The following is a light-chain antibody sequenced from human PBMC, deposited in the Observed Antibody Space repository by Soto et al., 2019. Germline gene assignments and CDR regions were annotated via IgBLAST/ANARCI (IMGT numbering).Light chain of an antibody. CDR3: QQLNSYPLT. Sequence: DIQMTQSPSSLSASVGDRVTITCRASQSISSYLNWYQQKPGKAPKLLIYAASTLQSGVPSRFSGSGSGTEFTLTISSLQSEDFATYYCQQLNSYPLTFGGGTKVDIK. CDR2: AAS. J-gene: IGKJ4*01. V-gene: IGKV1-9*01. CDR1: QSISSY.